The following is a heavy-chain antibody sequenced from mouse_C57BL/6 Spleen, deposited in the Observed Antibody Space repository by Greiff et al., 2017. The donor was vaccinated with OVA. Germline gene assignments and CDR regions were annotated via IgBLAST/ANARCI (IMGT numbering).Heavy chain of an antibody. V-gene: IGHV5-9-1*02. D-gene: IGHD2-5*01. CDR2: LSSGGDYI. CDR3: TRDHSNSPWFAY. Sequence: EVKVVESGEGLVKPGGSLKLSCAASGFTFSSYAMSWVRQTPEKRLEWVAYLSSGGDYIYYADTVKGRFTISRDNARNTLYLQMSSLKSEDTAMDYCTRDHSNSPWFAYWGQGTLVTVSA. CDR1: GFTFSSYA. J-gene: IGHJ3*01.